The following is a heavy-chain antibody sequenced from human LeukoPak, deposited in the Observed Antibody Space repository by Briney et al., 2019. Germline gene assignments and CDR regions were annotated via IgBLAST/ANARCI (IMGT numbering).Heavy chain of an antibody. CDR1: GFTFSSYE. Sequence: GGSLRLSCAASGFTFSSYEMNWVRHAPGKGLEWISYISSSGSTIYYADSVKGRFTFSRDNAKNSLYLQMNSLRAEDTSVYYCARDAQSIAAEIDYWGQGTLVTVSS. J-gene: IGHJ4*02. CDR3: ARDAQSIAAEIDY. V-gene: IGHV3-48*03. D-gene: IGHD6-13*01. CDR2: ISSSGSTI.